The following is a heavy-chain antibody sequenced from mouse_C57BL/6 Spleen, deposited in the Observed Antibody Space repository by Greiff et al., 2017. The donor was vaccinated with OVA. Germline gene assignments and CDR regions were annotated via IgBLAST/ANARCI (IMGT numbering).Heavy chain of an antibody. D-gene: IGHD6-5*01. Sequence: QVQLQQPGAELVKPGASVKMSCKASGYTFTSYWITWVKQRPGQGLEWIGDIYPGSGSTNYNEKFKSKATLTVDTSSSTAYMQLSSLTSDDYAVYYCARGGNCSLWDYAIDYWGQGTSVTVSS. CDR1: GYTFTSYW. CDR3: ARGGNCSLWDYAIDY. CDR2: IYPGSGST. V-gene: IGHV1-55*01. J-gene: IGHJ4*01.